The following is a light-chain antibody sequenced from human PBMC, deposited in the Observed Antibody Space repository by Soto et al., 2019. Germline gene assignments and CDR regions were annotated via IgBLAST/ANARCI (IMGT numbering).Light chain of an antibody. CDR1: QHISNF. V-gene: IGKV1-39*01. CDR2: GAS. Sequence: DIQMTQSPLSLAASLGDRVTITCRASQHISNFLNWYQQKPGKAPRLLTFGASSLKGGVPSRFRGTYSETYFSLTISSLQREDFASYICQQSFRAPLNFGPGTKVAMK. J-gene: IGKJ3*01. CDR3: QQSFRAPLN.